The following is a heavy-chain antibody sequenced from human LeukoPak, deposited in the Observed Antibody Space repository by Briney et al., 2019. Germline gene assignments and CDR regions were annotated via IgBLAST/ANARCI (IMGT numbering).Heavy chain of an antibody. Sequence: GGSLRLSCVASGFSFSSYWMTWVRRAPGKGLEWVANIKQDGSEKYYVDSVKGRFTISRDNAKNSLYLQMNSLRAEDTAVYYCAGTTDWGQGTLVTVSS. CDR2: IKQDGSEK. V-gene: IGHV3-7*01. CDR3: AGTTD. D-gene: IGHD1-1*01. CDR1: GFSFSSYW. J-gene: IGHJ4*02.